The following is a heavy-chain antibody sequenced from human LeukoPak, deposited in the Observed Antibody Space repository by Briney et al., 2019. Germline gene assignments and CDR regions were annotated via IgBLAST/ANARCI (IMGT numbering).Heavy chain of an antibody. D-gene: IGHD4-17*01. Sequence: SETLSLTCTVSGGSISSSSYYWGWIRQPPGKGLEWIGSIYYSGSTYYNPSLKSRVTISVDTSKDQFSLKLSSVTAADTAVYYCAICYGANEGSFDYWGQGTLVTVSS. CDR3: AICYGANEGSFDY. J-gene: IGHJ4*02. CDR1: GGSISSSSYY. CDR2: IYYSGST. V-gene: IGHV4-39*01.